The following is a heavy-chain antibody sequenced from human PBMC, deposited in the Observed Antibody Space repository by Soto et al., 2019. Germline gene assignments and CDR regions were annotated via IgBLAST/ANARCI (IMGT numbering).Heavy chain of an antibody. J-gene: IGHJ6*02. CDR1: GGSFSGYY. D-gene: IGHD3-3*01. CDR3: ARGRRLLRFLVYGMDV. Sequence: SETLSLTCAVYGGSFSGYYWSWIRQPPGKGLEWIGEINHSGSTNYNPSLKSRVTISVDTSKNQFSLKLSSVTAADTAVYYCARGRRLLRFLVYGMDVWGQGTAVTVSS. CDR2: INHSGST. V-gene: IGHV4-34*01.